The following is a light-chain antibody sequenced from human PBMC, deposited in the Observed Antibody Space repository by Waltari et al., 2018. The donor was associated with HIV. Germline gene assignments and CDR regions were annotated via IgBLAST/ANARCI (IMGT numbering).Light chain of an antibody. CDR3: SSYTSSNTLPYV. V-gene: IGLV2-14*03. CDR1: SSYVGGYNY. Sequence: QSALTLPASVSGSPGQSITISCTGTSSYVGGYNYVSWSQQHPGKAPKLMIYDVSNRPSGVSNRFSGSKSGNTASLTISGLQAEDEADYYCSSYTSSNTLPYVFGTGTKVTVL. J-gene: IGLJ1*01. CDR2: DVS.